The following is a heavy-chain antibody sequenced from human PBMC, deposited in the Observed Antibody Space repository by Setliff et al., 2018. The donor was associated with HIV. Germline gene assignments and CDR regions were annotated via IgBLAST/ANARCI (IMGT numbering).Heavy chain of an antibody. CDR1: GFTFSHHY. D-gene: IGHD3-10*01. CDR3: ARDVAYGSGSYNWFDP. J-gene: IGHJ5*02. V-gene: IGHV3-7*03. Sequence: GGSLRLSCVASGFTFSHHYMTWVRQAPGKGLEWVANINQDGSEKYYVDSVKGRFTISRDNAKNSLYLQMNSLRAEDTAVYYCARDVAYGSGSYNWFDPWGQGTLVTVSS. CDR2: INQDGSEK.